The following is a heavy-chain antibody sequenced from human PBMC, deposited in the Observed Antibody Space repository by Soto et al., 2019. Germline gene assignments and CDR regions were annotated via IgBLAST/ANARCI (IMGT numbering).Heavy chain of an antibody. CDR1: GGSISSGGYY. Sequence: QVQLQESGPGLVKPSQTLSLTCTVSGGSISSGGYYWSWIRQHPGKGLEWIGYIYYSGSTYYNPSLRSRVTISVDTSKNQFSLKLSSVPAADTAVYYCARDYYDSSGYYYFDYWGQGTLVTVSS. J-gene: IGHJ4*02. V-gene: IGHV4-31*03. D-gene: IGHD3-22*01. CDR3: ARDYYDSSGYYYFDY. CDR2: IYYSGST.